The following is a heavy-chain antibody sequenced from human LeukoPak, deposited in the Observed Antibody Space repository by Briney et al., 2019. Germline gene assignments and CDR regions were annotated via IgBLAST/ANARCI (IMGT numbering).Heavy chain of an antibody. J-gene: IGHJ4*02. CDR3: ARDLAPYYFDY. CDR2: IYYSGST. V-gene: IGHV4-59*01. CDR1: GDSISRDY. D-gene: IGHD3-3*02. Sequence: SETLSLTCTVSGDSISRDYWSWIRQPPGKGLEWMGYIYYSGSTNYNPSLKSRVTISVDTSKNQFSLKLSSVTAADTAVYYCARDLAPYYFDYWGQGTLVTVSS.